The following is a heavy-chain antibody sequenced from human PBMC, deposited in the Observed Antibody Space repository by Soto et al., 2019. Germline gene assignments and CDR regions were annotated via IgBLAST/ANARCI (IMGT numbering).Heavy chain of an antibody. V-gene: IGHV3-48*02. CDR3: ARNMMGIAAAFSCCGYYYGMDV. Sequence: GGSLRLSCAASGFTFSSYSMNWVRQAPGKGLEWVSYISSSSSTIYYADSVKGRFTISRDNAKNSLYLQMNSLRDEDTAVYYCARNMMGIAAAFSCCGYYYGMDVWGQGTTVTVSS. CDR1: GFTFSSYS. D-gene: IGHD6-13*01. CDR2: ISSSSSTI. J-gene: IGHJ6*02.